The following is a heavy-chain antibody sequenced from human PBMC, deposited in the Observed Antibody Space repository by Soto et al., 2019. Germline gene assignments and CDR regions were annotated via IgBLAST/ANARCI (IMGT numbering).Heavy chain of an antibody. Sequence: QAQLVQSGAEVTKPGASVKVSCEASGYSFTAYYIHWVRQAPGQGLEWMGWVNPNTGGTKYAQKFQGTVTMTRDKSITTAYMELSRLRSDDTAVYYCARQLAYCAGDCYTEPIDYWGQGTLVTGSS. D-gene: IGHD2-21*02. CDR2: VNPNTGGT. J-gene: IGHJ4*02. CDR3: ARQLAYCAGDCYTEPIDY. CDR1: GYSFTAYY. V-gene: IGHV1-2*02.